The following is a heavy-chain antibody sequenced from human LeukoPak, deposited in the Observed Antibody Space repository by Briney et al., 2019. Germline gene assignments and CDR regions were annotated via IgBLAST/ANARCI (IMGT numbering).Heavy chain of an antibody. Sequence: SETLSLTCTVSGASINSGSYYWTWIRQPAGKGLEWIGNTDYSPSLKSRLTISLDTSKNQFSLKLSSVTAADTAVYYCAREGRGYCGGDCSIWGQGTMVTVSS. CDR2: T. D-gene: IGHD2-21*02. V-gene: IGHV4-61*10. CDR3: AREGRGYCGGDCSI. J-gene: IGHJ3*02. CDR1: GASINSGSYY.